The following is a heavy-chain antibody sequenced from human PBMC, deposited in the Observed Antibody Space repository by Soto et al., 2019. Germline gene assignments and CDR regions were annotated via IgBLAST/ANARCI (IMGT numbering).Heavy chain of an antibody. CDR1: GYTFTSYD. V-gene: IGHV1-8*01. D-gene: IGHD3-3*01. CDR3: ARGQRVTIFGVFIYYFDY. CDR2: MNPNSGNT. J-gene: IGHJ4*02. Sequence: QVQLVQSGAEVKKPGASVKVSCKASGYTFTSYDINWVRQATGQGLEWMGWMNPNSGNTGYAQKFQGRVTMTRNTSISTAYMELSSLRSEDTAVYYCARGQRVTIFGVFIYYFDYWGQGTLVTVSS.